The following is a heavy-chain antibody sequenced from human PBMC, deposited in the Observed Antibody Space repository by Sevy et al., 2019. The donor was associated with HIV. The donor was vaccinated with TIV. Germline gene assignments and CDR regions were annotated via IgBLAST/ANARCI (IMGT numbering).Heavy chain of an antibody. Sequence: SETLSLTCTVSGGSFSSYYWSWIRQPAGKGLEWIGRIYTSGSTNYNPSLKSRVTMSVDTSKNQFSLKLSSVTAADTAVYYCARDIAVAGSNWFDPWGQGTLVTVSS. CDR2: IYTSGST. CDR3: ARDIAVAGSNWFDP. CDR1: GGSFSSYY. J-gene: IGHJ5*02. V-gene: IGHV4-4*07. D-gene: IGHD6-19*01.